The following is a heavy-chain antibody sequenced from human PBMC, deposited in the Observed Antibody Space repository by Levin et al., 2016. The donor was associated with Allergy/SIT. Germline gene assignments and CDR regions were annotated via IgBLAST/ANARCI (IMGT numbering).Heavy chain of an antibody. Sequence: SETLSLTCAVSGGSISDTNWWSWVRQPPGKGLEWIGETSHDGNTNYNPSLKTRVSISVDTSNNQFSLNLNFVTAADTAVYYCTRGVSGIEIESWGQGTLVTVSS. V-gene: IGHV4-4*02. CDR1: GGSISDTNW. D-gene: IGHD2/OR15-2a*01. J-gene: IGHJ5*02. CDR3: TRGVSGIEIES. CDR2: TSHDGNT.